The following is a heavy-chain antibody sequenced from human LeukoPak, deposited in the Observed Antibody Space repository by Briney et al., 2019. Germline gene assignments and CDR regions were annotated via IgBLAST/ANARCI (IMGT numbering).Heavy chain of an antibody. D-gene: IGHD6-6*01. J-gene: IGHJ4*02. V-gene: IGHV3-9*01. CDR1: GFTFDDYA. CDR2: ISWNSGSI. CDR3: AKDMEGSSQGY. Sequence: GGSLRLSCAASGFTFDDYAMHWVRQAPGKGLEWVSGISWNSGSIGYADSVKGRFTISRDNAKNSLYPQMNSLRAEDTALYYCAKDMEGSSQGYWGQGTLVTVSS.